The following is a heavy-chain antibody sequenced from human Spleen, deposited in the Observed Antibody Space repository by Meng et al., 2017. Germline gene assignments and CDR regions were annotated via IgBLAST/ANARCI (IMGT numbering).Heavy chain of an antibody. D-gene: IGHD3-10*01. J-gene: IGHJ4*02. CDR2: ITPIFDIG. Sequence: SVKVSCKASGYSFTNYYIHWVRQAPGQGLEWMGGITPIFDIGNYAQEFQGRVTITTDESTTTAYMELSSLRSEDTAVYYCAWGGGWANFDYWGQGTLVTVSS. CDR3: AWGGGWANFDY. V-gene: IGHV1-69*05. CDR1: GYSFTNYY.